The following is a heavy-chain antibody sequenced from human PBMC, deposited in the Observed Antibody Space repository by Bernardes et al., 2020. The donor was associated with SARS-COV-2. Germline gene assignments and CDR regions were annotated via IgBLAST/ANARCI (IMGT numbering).Heavy chain of an antibody. D-gene: IGHD3-9*01. J-gene: IGHJ4*02. CDR2: VTGSGDGT. V-gene: IGHV3-23*01. Sequence: GGSLRLSCAASGFTFSTYAMSWVRQAPGKGLEWVSTVTGSGDGTYYADSVKGRFTISRDNSKNTLYLQMDSLRAEDTAVYYCVKGSRTVGYYFDYWGQGNLVTVSS. CDR1: GFTFSTYA. CDR3: VKGSRTVGYYFDY.